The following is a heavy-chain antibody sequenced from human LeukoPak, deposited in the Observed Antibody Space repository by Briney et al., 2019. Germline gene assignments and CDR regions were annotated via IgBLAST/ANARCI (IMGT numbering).Heavy chain of an antibody. D-gene: IGHD6-13*01. V-gene: IGHV3-66*02. CDR1: GFTVSSNY. CDR3: ARDPQYSSSWNFDY. J-gene: IGHJ4*02. CDR2: IYSGGST. Sequence: GGSLRLSCAASGFTVSSNYMSWVRQAPGKGLEWVSVIYSGGSTYYADSVKGRFTISRDNSKNTLYIQMNSLRAEDTAVYYCARDPQYSSSWNFDYWGQGTLVTVSS.